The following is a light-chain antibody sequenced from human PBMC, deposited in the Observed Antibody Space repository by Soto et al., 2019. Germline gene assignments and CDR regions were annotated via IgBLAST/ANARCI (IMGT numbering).Light chain of an antibody. CDR2: GAS. V-gene: IGKV3-20*01. CDR1: QSVGSNY. Sequence: EIVLTQFPGTLSLSPGERATLSCRASQSVGSNYLAWYQQRPGQPPNLLIYGASSRATGIPDRFSGSGSGTDFTLTISRLEPEDFAVYYCQQYGGSPRTFGQGTKVDIK. J-gene: IGKJ1*01. CDR3: QQYGGSPRT.